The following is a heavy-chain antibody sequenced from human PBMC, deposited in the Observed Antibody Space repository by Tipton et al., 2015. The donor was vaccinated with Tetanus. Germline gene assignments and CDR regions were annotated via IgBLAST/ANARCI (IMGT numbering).Heavy chain of an antibody. J-gene: IGHJ4*02. Sequence: TLSLTCAVSGVSISSDDYSWSWIRQPPGKGLEWIAYIYHSGRTNYNPSLKSQVTISVNGPKNQFSLRLSSVTAADTAVYYCVRRKYSSGSYDYFDFWGQGILVTVSS. V-gene: IGHV4-30-2*01. CDR1: GVSISSDDYS. CDR3: VRRKYSSGSYDYFDF. D-gene: IGHD6-19*01. CDR2: IYHSGRT.